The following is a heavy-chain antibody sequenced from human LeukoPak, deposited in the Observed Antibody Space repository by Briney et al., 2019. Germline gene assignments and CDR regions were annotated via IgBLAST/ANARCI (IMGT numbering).Heavy chain of an antibody. CDR2: IYHSGST. J-gene: IGHJ6*02. D-gene: IGHD2-2*01. V-gene: IGHV4-30-2*01. CDR1: GGSISSGGYS. CDR3: ARGVPAAYYYYYGMDV. Sequence: SETLSLTCAVSGGSISSGGYSWSWIRQPPGQGLEWIGYIYHSGSTYYNPSPKSRVTISVDRSKNQFSLKLSSVTAADTAVYYCARGVPAAYYYYYGMDVWGQGTTVTVSS.